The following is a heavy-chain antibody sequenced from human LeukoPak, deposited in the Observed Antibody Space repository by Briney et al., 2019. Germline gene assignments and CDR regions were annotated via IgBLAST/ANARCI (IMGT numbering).Heavy chain of an antibody. V-gene: IGHV1-69*10. Sequence: EASVKVSCKVSGVTSSNYAIIWLRQAPGQGLEWMGRIIPLFGITNYAQKFQDRVTITADKSTNTTYMGLTSLRSEDTAVYYCARLITTSWMGFDLWGRGTLVTVSS. CDR1: GVTSSNYA. D-gene: IGHD4/OR15-4a*01. CDR3: ARLITTSWMGFDL. J-gene: IGHJ2*01. CDR2: IIPLFGIT.